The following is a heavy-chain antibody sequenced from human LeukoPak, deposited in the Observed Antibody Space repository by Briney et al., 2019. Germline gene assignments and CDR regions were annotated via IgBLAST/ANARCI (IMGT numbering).Heavy chain of an antibody. Sequence: SETLSLTCTVSGGSISSYYWSWIRQPPGKGLEWIGYIYYSGSTNYNPSLKSRVTISVDTSKNQFSLKLSSVTAADTAVYYCARGGGPQGVIVVVITAFDYWGQGTLVTVSS. CDR2: IYYSGST. J-gene: IGHJ4*02. CDR1: GGSISSYY. V-gene: IGHV4-59*01. D-gene: IGHD3-22*01. CDR3: ARGGGPQGVIVVVITAFDY.